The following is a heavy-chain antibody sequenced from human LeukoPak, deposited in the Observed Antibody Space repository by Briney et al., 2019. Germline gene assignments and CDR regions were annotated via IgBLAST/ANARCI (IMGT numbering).Heavy chain of an antibody. D-gene: IGHD2/OR15-2a*01. Sequence: GGSLRLSCAASGFTFSSYAVSWVRQAPGKGLEWVSAISSSGGTTYYADSVKGGFSRSRDNSKNMLYLQMNNLRAEDTAVYYCAKDRNSWPTNFDSWGQGTLVTVSA. CDR3: AKDRNSWPTNFDS. J-gene: IGHJ4*02. CDR1: GFTFSSYA. V-gene: IGHV3-23*01. CDR2: ISSSGGTT.